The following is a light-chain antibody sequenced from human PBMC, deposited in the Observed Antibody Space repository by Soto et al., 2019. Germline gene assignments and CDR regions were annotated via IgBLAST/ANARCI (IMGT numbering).Light chain of an antibody. V-gene: IGKV3-15*01. CDR1: QSVSSN. CDR3: QQYNNWTQWT. CDR2: GAS. J-gene: IGKJ1*01. Sequence: EIVMTQSPATLSVSPGERATLSCRASQSVSSNLAWYQQKPGQAPRLLIYGASTRATGIPARFSGSGSGTEFPLTIISLQSEDFAVYYCQQYNNWTQWTFGQGTKVEIQ.